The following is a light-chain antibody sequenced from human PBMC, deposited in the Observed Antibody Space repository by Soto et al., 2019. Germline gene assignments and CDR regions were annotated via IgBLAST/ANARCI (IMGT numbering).Light chain of an antibody. CDR3: QSYDSSLSGWV. V-gene: IGLV1-40*01. J-gene: IGLJ3*02. CDR2: GNS. CDR1: SSNIGAGYD. Sequence: QSVLTQPPSVSGAPGQRVTISCTGSSSNIGAGYDVHWYQQLPGTAPKLFIFGNSNRPSGVPDRFSGSKSGTSASLAITGLQAEVEADYYCQSYDSSLSGWVFGGGTKLTVL.